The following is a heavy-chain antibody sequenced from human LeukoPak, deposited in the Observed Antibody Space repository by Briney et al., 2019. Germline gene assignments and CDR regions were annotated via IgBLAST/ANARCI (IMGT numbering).Heavy chain of an antibody. D-gene: IGHD1-26*01. CDR1: GFTFSSYS. CDR3: ARDLVGALGY. J-gene: IGHJ4*02. V-gene: IGHV3-21*01. CDR2: ISSSSSYI. Sequence: GGSLRLSCAASGFTFSSYSMNWVRQAPGKGLEWASSISSSSSYIYYADSVKGRFTISRDNAKNSLYLQMNSLRAEDTAVYYCARDLVGALGYWGQGTLVTVSS.